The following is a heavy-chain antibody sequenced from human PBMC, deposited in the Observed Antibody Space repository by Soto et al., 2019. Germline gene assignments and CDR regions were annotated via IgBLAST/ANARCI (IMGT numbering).Heavy chain of an antibody. CDR2: IYWDDDK. Sequence: QITLKESGPTLVKPTQTLTLTCTFSGFSLSTSGVGVGWIRQPPGKALEWRALIYWDDDKRYSPSLKSRLTITKDTSKNQVVLTMTNMDPVDTATYYCAHKGVTTVDFYPWGQGTLVTVCS. J-gene: IGHJ5*02. CDR1: GFSLSTSGVG. CDR3: AHKGVTTVDFYP. D-gene: IGHD4-17*01. V-gene: IGHV2-5*02.